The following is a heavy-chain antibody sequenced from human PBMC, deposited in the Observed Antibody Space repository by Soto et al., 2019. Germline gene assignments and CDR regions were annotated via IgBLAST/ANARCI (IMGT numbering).Heavy chain of an antibody. CDR1: GYTFTSYY. V-gene: IGHV1-46*01. CDR3: AGAIGTAPTSYYFDY. D-gene: IGHD2-2*01. J-gene: IGHJ4*02. CDR2: INPSGGST. Sequence: GASVKVSCKASGYTFTSYYMHWVRQAPGQGLEWMGIINPSGGSTSYAQKFQGRVTMTRDTSTSTVYMELSSLRSEDTAVYYCAGAIGTAPTSYYFDYWGQGTLVTVSS.